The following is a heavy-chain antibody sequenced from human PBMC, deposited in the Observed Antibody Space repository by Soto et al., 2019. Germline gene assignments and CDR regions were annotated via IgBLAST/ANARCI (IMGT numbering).Heavy chain of an antibody. CDR3: ATITLTAAGPVGFDY. CDR2: FDPEDGET. CDR1: GDTLTELS. D-gene: IGHD6-13*01. V-gene: IGHV1-24*01. Sequence: ASVKVSCKVSGDTLTELSMHWVRQAPGKGLEWMGGFDPEDGETIYAQKFQGRVTMTEDTSTDTAYMELSSLRSEDTAVYYCATITLTAAGPVGFDYWGQGTLVTVSS. J-gene: IGHJ4*02.